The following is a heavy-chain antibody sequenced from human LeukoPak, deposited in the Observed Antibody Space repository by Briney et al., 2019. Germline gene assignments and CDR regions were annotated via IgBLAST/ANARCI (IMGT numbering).Heavy chain of an antibody. J-gene: IGHJ4*02. CDR3: ARHSHISSSWFDY. CDR1: GDSISSYY. V-gene: IGHV4-59*08. D-gene: IGHD6-13*01. CDR2: IYYSGST. Sequence: SETLSLTCTVSGDSISSYYWSWIRQPPGKGLEWIGYIYYSGSTNYNPSLKSRVTISVDTSKNQFSLKLSSVTAADTAVYYCARHSHISSSWFDYWGQGTLVTVSS.